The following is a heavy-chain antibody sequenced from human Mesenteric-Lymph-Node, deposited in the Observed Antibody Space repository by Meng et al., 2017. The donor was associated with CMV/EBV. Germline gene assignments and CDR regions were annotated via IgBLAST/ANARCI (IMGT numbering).Heavy chain of an antibody. J-gene: IGHJ5*02. CDR1: GGSVSSGGYY. CDR2: IYYSGST. V-gene: IGHV4-61*08. Sequence: SETLSLTCTVSGGSVSSGGYYWSWIRQPPGKGLEWIGYIYYSGSTNYNPSLKSRVTISVDTSKNQFSLKLSSVTAADTAVYYCARDLPYCSSTSCYVGGFDPWGQGTLVTVSS. CDR3: ARDLPYCSSTSCYVGGFDP. D-gene: IGHD2-2*01.